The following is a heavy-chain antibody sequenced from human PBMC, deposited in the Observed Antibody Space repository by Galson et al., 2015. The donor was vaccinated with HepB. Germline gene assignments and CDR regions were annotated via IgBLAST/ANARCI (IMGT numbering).Heavy chain of an antibody. J-gene: IGHJ5*02. D-gene: IGHD3-10*01. CDR1: GFNFNYYG. Sequence: SLRLSCAASGFNFNYYGMHWVRQAPGKGLEWVAVIWYDGSNKYYTGSVEGRFTISRDNSRNTLFLQMNSLRAEDTAVYYCAKDRGRKNMIRGVIGFDPWGQGTLVTVSS. V-gene: IGHV3-33*06. CDR3: AKDRGRKNMIRGVIGFDP. CDR2: IWYDGSNK.